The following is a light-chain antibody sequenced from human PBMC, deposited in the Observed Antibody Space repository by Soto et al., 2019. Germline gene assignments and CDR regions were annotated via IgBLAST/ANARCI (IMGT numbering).Light chain of an antibody. CDR1: QSISTW. CDR2: GAF. V-gene: IGKV1-5*01. Sequence: DIQMTQSPSTLSASIGDRVTITCRASQSISTWLAWYQQKPGKAPKLLIFGAFSLESGVPSRFSGSGSGTEFTLTISSLQPDDFATYHCQQYNDYPLTFGGGTKVEMK. CDR3: QQYNDYPLT. J-gene: IGKJ4*01.